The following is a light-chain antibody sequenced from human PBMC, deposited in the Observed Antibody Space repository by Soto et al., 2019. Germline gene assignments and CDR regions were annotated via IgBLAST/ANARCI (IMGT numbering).Light chain of an antibody. CDR2: DTS. CDR3: QPYNNWPLT. J-gene: IGKJ4*01. V-gene: IGKV3-15*01. Sequence: DIVMTQSPLSLSVTPGEPASISCRSSHSLLHSSGYSNLAWYQHKPGQTPRLLIYDTSTRATGVPTRFSGSRSGAEFTLTINSLQSEDFAVYYCQPYNNWPLTFGGGTKVDI. CDR1: HSLLHSSGYSN.